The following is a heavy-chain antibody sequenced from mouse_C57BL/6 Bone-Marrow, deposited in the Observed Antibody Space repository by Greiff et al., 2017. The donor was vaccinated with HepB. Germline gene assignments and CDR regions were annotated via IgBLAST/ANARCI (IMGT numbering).Heavy chain of an antibody. CDR3: ARQVPDY. J-gene: IGHJ2*01. Sequence: EVNVVESGGDLVKPGGSLKLSCAASGFTFSSYGMSWVRQTPDKRLEWVATISSGGSYTYYPDSVKGRFTISRDNAKNTLYLQMSSLKSEDTAMYYCARQVPDYWGQGTTLTVSS. CDR1: GFTFSSYG. CDR2: ISSGGSYT. V-gene: IGHV5-6*01.